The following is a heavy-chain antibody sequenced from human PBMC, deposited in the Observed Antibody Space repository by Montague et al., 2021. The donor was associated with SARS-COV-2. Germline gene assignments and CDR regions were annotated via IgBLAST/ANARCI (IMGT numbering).Heavy chain of an antibody. J-gene: IGHJ6*02. CDR1: GGSISNYY. V-gene: IGHV4-59*01. CDR2: MYYSGST. D-gene: IGHD3-3*01. CDR3: ARARGGTIFRVIGAYYGMDI. Sequence: SETLSLTCTVSGGSISNYYWSWIRQSPGKGLEWIAYMYYSGSTKYNPSLKSRATISVDTFKNQLSLTLSSMTAADTAVYYCARARGGTIFRVIGAYYGMDIWGQGTTVTVS.